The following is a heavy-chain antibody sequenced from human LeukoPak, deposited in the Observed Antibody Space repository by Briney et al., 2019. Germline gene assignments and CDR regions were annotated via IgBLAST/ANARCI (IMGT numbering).Heavy chain of an antibody. Sequence: KASETLSLTCTVSGGSISSSSYYWGWIRQPPGKGLEWIGSIYYSGSTYYNPSLKIRVTISVDTSKNQFSLKLSSVTAADTAVYYCARTFPYYDFWSGYLAFDYWGQGTLVTVSS. D-gene: IGHD3-3*01. CDR1: GGSISSSSYY. J-gene: IGHJ4*02. CDR3: ARTFPYYDFWSGYLAFDY. CDR2: IYYSGST. V-gene: IGHV4-39*01.